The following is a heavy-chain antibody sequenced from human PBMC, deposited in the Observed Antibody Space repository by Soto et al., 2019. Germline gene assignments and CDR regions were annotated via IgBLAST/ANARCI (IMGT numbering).Heavy chain of an antibody. D-gene: IGHD6-13*01. CDR2: ISGGGSTT. J-gene: IGHJ1*01. CDR3: ARDQAAGGTISRYFQD. Sequence: EVQLLESRGGLVQPEGSLRLSCEASGFTFSSYAMSWVRQAPGKGLEWVSGISGGGSTTYYADSVKGRFTISRDNSKNTLYLQLNSLRAEDTAVYYCARDQAAGGTISRYFQDWGQGTLVTVSS. V-gene: IGHV3-23*01. CDR1: GFTFSSYA.